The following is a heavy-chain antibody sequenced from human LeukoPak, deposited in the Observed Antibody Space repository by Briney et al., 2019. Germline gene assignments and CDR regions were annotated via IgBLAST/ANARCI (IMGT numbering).Heavy chain of an antibody. CDR3: VRAVVGATDY. V-gene: IGHV3-74*03. D-gene: IGHD1-26*01. J-gene: IGHJ4*02. CDR2: INPDGSST. CDR1: GFTFSTSW. Sequence: PGGSLRLSCAASGFTFSTSWMHWVRQAPGKGLVWVSRINPDGSSTTYGDSVKGRFTISRDNAKNTLYLQMNSLRVEDTAVYYCVRAVVGATDYWGQGTLVTVSS.